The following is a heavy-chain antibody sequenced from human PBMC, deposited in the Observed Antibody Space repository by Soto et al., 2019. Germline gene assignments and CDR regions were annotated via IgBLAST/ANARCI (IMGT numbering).Heavy chain of an antibody. J-gene: IGHJ3*02. V-gene: IGHV3-74*01. Sequence: EVQLVESGGGLVQPGGSLRLSCAASGFTFSSYWMHWVRQAPGKGLVWVSRINSDGSSTSYADSVKGRFTISRDNAKNTLYLQMTSLRAEDTAVYYCARALATVTADDAFDIWGQGTMVTVSS. CDR2: INSDGSST. CDR1: GFTFSSYW. D-gene: IGHD2-21*02. CDR3: ARALATVTADDAFDI.